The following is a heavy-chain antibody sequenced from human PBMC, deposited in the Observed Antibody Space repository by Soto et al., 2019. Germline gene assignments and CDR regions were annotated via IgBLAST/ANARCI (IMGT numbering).Heavy chain of an antibody. J-gene: IGHJ6*02. V-gene: IGHV1-3*01. CDR3: ARDGERDTGLNFYYYLHGMDA. Sequence: AASVKVSCKASGYTFTSYAMHWVRQAPGQRLEWMGWINAGNGNTKYSQKFQGRVTITRDTSASTAYMELSSLRSEDTAVYYCARDGERDTGLNFYYYLHGMDAWGQGTRVTVSS. D-gene: IGHD1-1*01. CDR2: INAGNGNT. CDR1: GYTFTSYA.